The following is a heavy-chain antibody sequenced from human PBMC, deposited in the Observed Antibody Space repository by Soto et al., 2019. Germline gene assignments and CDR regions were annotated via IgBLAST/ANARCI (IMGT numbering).Heavy chain of an antibody. CDR1: GGSISSYY. V-gene: IGHV4-59*01. Sequence: QVQLQESGPGLVKPSETLSLTCTVSGGSISSYYWSWIRQPPGKGLEWIGYIYYSGSTNYNPSLKSRVTISVDMSKNQFSLKLSSVTAADTAVYYCARDQYRSSSGRGYYYYYYGMDVWGQGTTVTVSS. CDR3: ARDQYRSSSGRGYYYYYYGMDV. J-gene: IGHJ6*02. CDR2: IYYSGST. D-gene: IGHD6-6*01.